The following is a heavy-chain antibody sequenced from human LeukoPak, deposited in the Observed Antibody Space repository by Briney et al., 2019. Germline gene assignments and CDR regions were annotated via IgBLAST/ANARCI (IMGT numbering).Heavy chain of an antibody. CDR3: ARDRAWNYFDY. D-gene: IGHD3-3*01. CDR1: GFTFTTYW. CDR2: IKHDGSEK. Sequence: PGGSLRLSCRTSGFTFTTYWMSWVRQAPGKGLEWVANIKHDGSEKYYVDSVKGRFTISRDNAKNSLYLQMSSLRAEDTAVYYCARDRAWNYFDYWGQGTLVTVSS. J-gene: IGHJ4*02. V-gene: IGHV3-7*01.